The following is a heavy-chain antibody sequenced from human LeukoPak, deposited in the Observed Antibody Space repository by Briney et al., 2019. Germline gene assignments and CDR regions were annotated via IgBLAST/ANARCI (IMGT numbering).Heavy chain of an antibody. CDR1: GGSFSGYY. V-gene: IGHV4-34*01. J-gene: IGHJ5*02. CDR3: ARVFRRNYDYIWGSYPKKVPWFDP. CDR2: INHSGST. Sequence: PSETLSLTCAVYGGSFSGYYWSWIRQPPGKGLEWIGEINHSGSTNYNPSLKSRVTISVDTSKNQFSLKLSSVTAADTAVYYCARVFRRNYDYIWGSYPKKVPWFDPWGQGTLVTVSS. D-gene: IGHD3-16*02.